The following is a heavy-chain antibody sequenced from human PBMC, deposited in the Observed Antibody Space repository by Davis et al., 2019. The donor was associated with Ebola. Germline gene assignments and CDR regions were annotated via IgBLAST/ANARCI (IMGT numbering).Heavy chain of an antibody. D-gene: IGHD2-15*01. CDR1: GYTFSGNY. V-gene: IGHV1-18*04. Sequence: ASVKVSCKASGYTFSGNYIQWVRQAPGQGLEWMGWISAYNGNTNYAQKLQGRVTMTTDTSTSTAYMELRSLRSDDTAVYYCARGGCSGGSCYSSDYWGQGTLVTVSS. CDR3: ARGGCSGGSCYSSDY. J-gene: IGHJ4*02. CDR2: ISAYNGNT.